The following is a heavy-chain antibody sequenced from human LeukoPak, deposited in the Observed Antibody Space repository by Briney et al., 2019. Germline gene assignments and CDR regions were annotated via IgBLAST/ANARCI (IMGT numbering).Heavy chain of an antibody. CDR2: INPNSGGT. CDR3: ATNLIYCGGDCYTFDP. J-gene: IGHJ5*02. V-gene: IGHV1-2*02. D-gene: IGHD2-21*02. Sequence: GASVKVSCKASGYTFTNYAINWVRQAPGQGLEWMGWINPNSGGTNYAQKFQGRVTMTRDTSISTAYMELSRLRSDDTAVYYCATNLIYCGGDCYTFDPWGQGTLVTVSS. CDR1: GYTFTNYA.